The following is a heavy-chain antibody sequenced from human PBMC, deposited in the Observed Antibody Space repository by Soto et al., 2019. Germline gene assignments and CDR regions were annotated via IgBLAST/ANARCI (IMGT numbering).Heavy chain of an antibody. CDR1: GGSISSYY. V-gene: IGHV4-59*01. D-gene: IGHD4-17*01. J-gene: IGHJ4*02. Sequence: QVQLQESGPGLVKPSETLSLTCTVSGGSISSYYWSWIRQPPGKGLECIGYIYYSGSTNYNPSLKSLVTISVDPYKNQYSQKQSSVTAADTAVYYCASYGGNSAYAFDFWGQGTLVTVSS. CDR3: ASYGGNSAYAFDF. CDR2: IYYSGST.